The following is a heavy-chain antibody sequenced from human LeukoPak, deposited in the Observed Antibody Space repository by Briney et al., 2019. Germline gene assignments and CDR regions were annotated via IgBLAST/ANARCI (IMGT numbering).Heavy chain of an antibody. CDR1: GFTFNSYA. V-gene: IGHV3-23*01. D-gene: IGHD2-2*01. J-gene: IGHJ5*01. CDR2: ISGSGRST. CDR3: AKGSPLGYCSSTSCYPLDS. Sequence: PGGSLRLSCAASGFTFNSYAMSWVRQAPGKGLEWVSAISGSGRSTYYADSVKGRFTISRDNSKNTLYLQMNSLRAEDTAVYSCAKGSPLGYCSSTSCYPLDSWGQGTLVTVSS.